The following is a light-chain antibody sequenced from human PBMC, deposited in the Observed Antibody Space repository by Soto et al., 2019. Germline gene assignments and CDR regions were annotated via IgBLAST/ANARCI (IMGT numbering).Light chain of an antibody. V-gene: IGKV1-17*01. J-gene: IGKJ1*01. CDR3: LQYKSYPWT. CDR1: QGIRTD. Sequence: DIQMTQSPSSLSASVGDRVTITCRASQGIRTDLGWYQQKPGKAPNRLIYAASSLQGEVPSRFSGSGSGTEFTLTISSLQSEDFATYYCLQYKSYPWTFGQGTKVEIK. CDR2: AAS.